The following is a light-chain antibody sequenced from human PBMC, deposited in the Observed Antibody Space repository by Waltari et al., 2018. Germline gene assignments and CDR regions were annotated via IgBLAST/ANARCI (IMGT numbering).Light chain of an antibody. CDR2: KAF. J-gene: IGKJ4*01. CDR1: QGISNG. Sequence: CRARQGISNGLAWYQQKPGKAPKLLNHKAFTLETGAPSRFSGSGSGTVCTLTISSLQPDDFATYYCQQYKSYSLLTFGGGTKVEIE. V-gene: IGKV1-5*03. CDR3: QQYKSYSLLT.